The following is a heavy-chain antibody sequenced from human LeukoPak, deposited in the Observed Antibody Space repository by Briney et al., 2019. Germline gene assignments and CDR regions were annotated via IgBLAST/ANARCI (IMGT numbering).Heavy chain of an antibody. CDR1: GFTFSNYN. CDR2: ISSSSSTI. J-gene: IGHJ6*03. V-gene: IGHV3-48*04. Sequence: PGGSLRLSCAASGFTFSNYNMNWVRQAPGKGLEWVSYISSSSSTIYYADSVKGRFTISRDNAKNSLYLQMNSLRAEDTAVYYCAKDKRYCSSTSCPPLYYMDVWGKGTTVTVSS. D-gene: IGHD2-2*01. CDR3: AKDKRYCSSTSCPPLYYMDV.